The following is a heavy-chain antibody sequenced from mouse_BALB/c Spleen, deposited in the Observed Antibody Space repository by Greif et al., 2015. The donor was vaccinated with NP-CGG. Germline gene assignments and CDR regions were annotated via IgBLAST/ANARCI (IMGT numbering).Heavy chain of an antibody. D-gene: IGHD2-4*01. J-gene: IGHJ4*01. CDR1: GFSLTSYG. Sequence: VQLQQSGPSLVQPSQSLSITCTVSGFSLTSYGVHWVRQSPGKGLEWLGVIWRGGSTDYNAAFMSRLSITKDNSKSQVFFKMNSLQADDTAIYYCAKNWDYDYYAMDYWGQGTSVTVSS. CDR3: AKNWDYDYYAMDY. V-gene: IGHV2-5-1*01. CDR2: IWRGGST.